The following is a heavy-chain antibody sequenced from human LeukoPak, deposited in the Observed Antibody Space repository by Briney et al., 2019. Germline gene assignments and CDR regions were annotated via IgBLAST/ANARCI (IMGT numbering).Heavy chain of an antibody. Sequence: GRSLRLSCAASGFTFNNYAMHWVRQAPGKGLEWVAVISYEGSNKYYADSVKGRFTISRDNSKTTLYLQMNSLRPEDTAVYYCAKDPMTYSSGSFTPVDYWGQGTLVTVSS. CDR2: ISYEGSNK. CDR3: AKDPMTYSSGSFTPVDY. CDR1: GFTFNNYA. D-gene: IGHD6-19*01. V-gene: IGHV3-30*18. J-gene: IGHJ4*02.